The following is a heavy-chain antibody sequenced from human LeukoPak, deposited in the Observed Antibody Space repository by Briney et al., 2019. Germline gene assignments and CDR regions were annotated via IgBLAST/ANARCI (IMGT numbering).Heavy chain of an antibody. J-gene: IGHJ4*02. D-gene: IGHD3-9*01. Sequence: RGSLRLSCATSGFTFSSYAMSWGCQAPGKGLEWVSGIGASVGGTYYADSVKGGFTISRDNYKNTLYLRMNSLRTEDTAVYYCAKAEGYDILTGLDYWGQGTLVTVSS. CDR1: GFTFSSYA. V-gene: IGHV3-23*01. CDR2: IGASVGGT. CDR3: AKAEGYDILTGLDY.